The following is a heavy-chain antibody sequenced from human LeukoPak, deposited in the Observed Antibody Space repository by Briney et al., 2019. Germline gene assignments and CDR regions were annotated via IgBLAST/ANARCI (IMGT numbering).Heavy chain of an antibody. CDR2: INPSAGST. D-gene: IGHD6-6*01. CDR3: ARGPYSSSSHYYDY. V-gene: IGHV1-46*01. CDR1: GYTFITNDY. J-gene: IGHJ4*02. Sequence: ASVEVSCTASGYTFITNDYIYWVRQAPGQGLEWMGIINPSAGSTSYAQKFQGRVTMTRDTSTNTVYIELSSLRSDDTAEYYCARGPYSSSSHYYDYWGQGTPVTVSS.